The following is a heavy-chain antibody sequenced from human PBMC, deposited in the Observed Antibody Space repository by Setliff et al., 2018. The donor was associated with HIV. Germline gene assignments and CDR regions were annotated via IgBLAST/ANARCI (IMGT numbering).Heavy chain of an antibody. CDR3: ATGGHYYDSSDYPANPFDV. CDR2: IIPIFGTG. CDR1: GGIFMNSA. D-gene: IGHD3-22*01. V-gene: IGHV1-69*13. J-gene: IGHJ3*01. Sequence: GASVKVSCKASGGIFMNSAFNWVRQARGQGLEWMGSIIPIFGTGNYAQKFQGRVTITADESTSTAYMELRGLRSEDTALYYCATGGHYYDSSDYPANPFDVWGQGTLVTVSS.